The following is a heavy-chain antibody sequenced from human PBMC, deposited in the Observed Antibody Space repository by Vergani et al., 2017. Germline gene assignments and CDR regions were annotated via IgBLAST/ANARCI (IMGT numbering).Heavy chain of an antibody. CDR1: GFTFSSYA. CDR2: ISGSGGST. CDR3: AKEGLLWFGETLRDFDY. Sequence: EVQLVESGGGLVQPGGSLRLSCAASGFTFSSYAMSWVRQAPGKGLEWVSAISGSGGSTYYADSVKGRFTISRDNSKNTLYLQMNSLRAEDTAVYYCAKEGLLWFGETLRDFDYWGQGTLVTVSS. D-gene: IGHD3-10*01. V-gene: IGHV3-23*04. J-gene: IGHJ4*02.